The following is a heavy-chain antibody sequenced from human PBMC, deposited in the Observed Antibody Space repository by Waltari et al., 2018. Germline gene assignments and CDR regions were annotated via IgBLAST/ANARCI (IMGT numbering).Heavy chain of an antibody. D-gene: IGHD6-6*01. CDR3: ARRTWIAARLFDY. Sequence: QLQLQESGPGLVKPSETLSLTCTVSGGSISSSSYYWGWIRQPPGKGLEWIGSIYYSGSTYYNPSLKSRVTISVDTSKNQFSLKLSSVTAADTAVYYCARRTWIAARLFDYWGQGTLVTVSS. V-gene: IGHV4-39*01. J-gene: IGHJ4*02. CDR2: IYYSGST. CDR1: GGSISSSSYY.